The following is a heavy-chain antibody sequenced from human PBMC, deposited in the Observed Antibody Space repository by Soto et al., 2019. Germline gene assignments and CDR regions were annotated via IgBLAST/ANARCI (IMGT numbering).Heavy chain of an antibody. D-gene: IGHD1-26*01. CDR1: GFTFSSYA. CDR2: ISGSGGST. Sequence: EVRLLESGGGLVQPGGSLRLSCAASGFTFSSYAMRWVRQAPVKGLEWVSAISGSGGSTYYADSVKGRFTISRDKSKNTLYLQMNSLRAEDTAVYYCARRGSGSYYDYWGQGTLVTVSS. V-gene: IGHV3-23*01. J-gene: IGHJ4*02. CDR3: ARRGSGSYYDY.